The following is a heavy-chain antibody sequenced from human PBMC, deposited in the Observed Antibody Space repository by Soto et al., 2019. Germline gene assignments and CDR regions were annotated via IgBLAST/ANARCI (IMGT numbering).Heavy chain of an antibody. CDR1: GYTFTDYG. Sequence: QVQLVQSGPEVKKPGASVKVSCKTSGYTFTDYGISWVRQAPGQGLEWMGWISTSKGNTNYAQKFQGRVTMTTDTSTSTGYMELMSLRSDDTAVYYCATRSPAFDYWGQGTLVIVSS. J-gene: IGHJ4*02. CDR3: ATRSPAFDY. V-gene: IGHV1-18*01. CDR2: ISTSKGNT.